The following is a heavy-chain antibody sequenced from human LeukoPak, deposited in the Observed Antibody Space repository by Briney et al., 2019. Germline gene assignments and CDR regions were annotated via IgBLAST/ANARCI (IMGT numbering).Heavy chain of an antibody. CDR2: ISYDGSNK. CDR1: GFTFSSYG. D-gene: IGHD2-21*02. V-gene: IGHV3-30*18. J-gene: IGHJ4*02. CDR3: AKDCGGDCYSLDY. Sequence: EGSLRLSCAASGFTFSSYGMHWVRQAPGKGLEWVAVISYDGSNKYYADSVKGRFTISRDNSKNTLYLQMNSLRAEDTAVYYCAKDCGGDCYSLDYWGQGTLVTVSS.